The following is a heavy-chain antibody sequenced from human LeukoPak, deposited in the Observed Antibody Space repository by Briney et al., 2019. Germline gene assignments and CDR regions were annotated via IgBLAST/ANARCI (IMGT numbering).Heavy chain of an antibody. J-gene: IGHJ4*02. D-gene: IGHD3-10*01. CDR1: GYTFTSYG. V-gene: IGHV1-18*01. CDR3: ASMVRGVIGDY. Sequence: ASVKVSCKASGYTFTSYGISWVRQAPGQGLGWMGWISAYNGNTNYAQKLQGRVTMTTDTSTSTAYMELRSLRSDVTAVYYCASMVRGVIGDYWGQGTLVTVSS. CDR2: ISAYNGNT.